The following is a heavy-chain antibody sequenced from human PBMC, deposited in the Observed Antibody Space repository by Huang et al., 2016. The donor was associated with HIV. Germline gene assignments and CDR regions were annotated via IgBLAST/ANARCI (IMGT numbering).Heavy chain of an antibody. J-gene: IGHJ4*02. V-gene: IGHV5-51*01. CDR3: ARRFSSSSGYFDY. CDR2: IYPDDSDT. D-gene: IGHD6-6*01. CDR1: GYSFSSYW. Sequence: VQLVQSGAEVKKPGESLKISCKGSGYSFSSYWIAWVRPMPGKGLAWMGIIYPDDSDTTYSPSFEGQVTISADKSIGTAYLQWSSLKASDTAMYYCARRFSSSSGYFDYWGQGSLVTVSS.